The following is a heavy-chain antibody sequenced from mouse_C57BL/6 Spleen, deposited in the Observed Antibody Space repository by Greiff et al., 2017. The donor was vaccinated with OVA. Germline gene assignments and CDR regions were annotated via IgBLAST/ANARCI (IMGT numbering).Heavy chain of an antibody. CDR1: GYTFTSYW. D-gene: IGHD2-5*01. CDR3: ASPSYSNYPYYVDY. J-gene: IGHJ2*01. V-gene: IGHV1-64*01. CDR2: IHPNSGST. Sequence: VQLQQPGAELVKPGASVKLSCKASGYTFTSYWMHWVKQRPGQGLEWIGMIHPNSGSTNYNEKFKSKATLTVDKSSSTAYMQLSSLTSEDSAVYYCASPSYSNYPYYVDYWGQGTTLTVSS.